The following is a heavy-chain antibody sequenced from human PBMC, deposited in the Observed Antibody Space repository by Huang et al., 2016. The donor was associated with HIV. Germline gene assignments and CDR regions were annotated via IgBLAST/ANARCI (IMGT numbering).Heavy chain of an antibody. CDR3: ARNYYDDVDWYFDL. D-gene: IGHD3-22*01. V-gene: IGHV4-59*01. CDR1: GGSINSYY. J-gene: IGHJ2*01. Sequence: QVQLQESGPGLVKPSETLSLTCTVSGGSINSYYWSWIRQPPGKGLEWIGYSHYSGSTIYNPSLKGRVAISVDASENQFSLKLSSVTAADTAMYYCARNYYDDVDWYFDLWGRGTLVTVSS. CDR2: SHYSGST.